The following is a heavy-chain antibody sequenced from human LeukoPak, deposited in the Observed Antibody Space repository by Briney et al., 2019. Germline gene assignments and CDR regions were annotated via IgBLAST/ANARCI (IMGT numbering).Heavy chain of an antibody. J-gene: IGHJ6*03. CDR2: ISGSGNTV. Sequence: GGSLRLFCAASGFTFSSYAMNWVRQAPGKGLEWVSAISGSGNTVHYADSVQGRFTISRDNSKNTLYLQMKSLRAEDTAVYYCAKAGGYYYYFYMDVWGKGTTVTVSS. CDR3: AKAGGYYYYFYMDV. D-gene: IGHD2-8*02. CDR1: GFTFSSYA. V-gene: IGHV3-23*01.